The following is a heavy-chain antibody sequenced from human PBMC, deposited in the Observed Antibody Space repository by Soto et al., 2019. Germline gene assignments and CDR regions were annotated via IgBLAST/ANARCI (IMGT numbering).Heavy chain of an antibody. V-gene: IGHV4-34*01. Sequence: GPGPGTASETLSLTCAVYGGSFSGYYWSWIRQPPGKGLEWIGEINHSGSTNYNPSLKSRVTISVDTSKNQFSLKLSSVAAADTAVYYCARSPGITGNRWYFDYWGQGTLVTVSS. J-gene: IGHJ4*02. D-gene: IGHD1-20*01. CDR2: INHSGST. CDR3: ARSPGITGNRWYFDY. CDR1: GGSFSGYY.